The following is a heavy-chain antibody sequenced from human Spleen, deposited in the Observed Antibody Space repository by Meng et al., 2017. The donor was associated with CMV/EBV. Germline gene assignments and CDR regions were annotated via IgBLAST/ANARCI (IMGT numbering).Heavy chain of an antibody. CDR2: IRYDGRNE. CDR3: ATVRFLEWSPSGMDV. D-gene: IGHD3-3*01. CDR1: GITVSSYG. V-gene: IGHV3-30*02. J-gene: IGHJ6*02. Sequence: GGSLRLSCAASGITVSSYGMHWVRQAPGKGLEWVAFIRYDGRNEHYADSVKGRSTISRDNSKNTLYFQMNSLRVEDTAVYYCATVRFLEWSPSGMDVWGQGTTVTVSS.